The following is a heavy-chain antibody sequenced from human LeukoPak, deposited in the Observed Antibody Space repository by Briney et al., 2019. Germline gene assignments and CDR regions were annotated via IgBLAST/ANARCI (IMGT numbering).Heavy chain of an antibody. CDR2: IYYSGST. CDR3: ARNRGAYYYDSSGYDD. CDR1: GGSISSYY. V-gene: IGHV4-59*01. Sequence: SETLSLTCTVSGGSISSYYWRWIRQPPGKGLEWIGYIYYSGSTNYNPSLKSRVTISVDTSKNQFSLKLSSVTAADTAVYYCARNRGAYYYDSSGYDDWGQGTLVTVSS. D-gene: IGHD3-22*01. J-gene: IGHJ4*02.